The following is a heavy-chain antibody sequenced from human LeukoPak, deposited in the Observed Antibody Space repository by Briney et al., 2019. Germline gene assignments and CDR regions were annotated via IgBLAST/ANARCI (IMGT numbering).Heavy chain of an antibody. CDR1: GFTFTNCA. D-gene: IGHD4-17*01. V-gene: IGHV3-23*01. CDR3: AKDALSAVTTFDY. J-gene: IGHJ4*02. CDR2: ISASGGST. Sequence: GGSLRLSCAASGFTFTNCAMSWVRQAPGKGLEWVSAISASGGSTYYADSVKGRFSISRDNSKNTVYLQTNSLRVEDTAVYYCAKDALSAVTTFDYWGQGTLVTVSS.